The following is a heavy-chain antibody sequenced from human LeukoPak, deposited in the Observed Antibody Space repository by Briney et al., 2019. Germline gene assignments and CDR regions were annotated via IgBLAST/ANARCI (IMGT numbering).Heavy chain of an antibody. CDR2: ISSSSSYI. V-gene: IGHV3-21*04. CDR1: GFTFSSYS. J-gene: IGHJ4*02. CDR3: ANLRGLVVQLN. Sequence: GGSLRLPYAASGFTFSSYSMNWVRQAPGKGLEWVSSISSSSSYIYYADSVKGRFTTSRDNSKNTLYLQMNSLRAEDTAVYYCANLRGLVVQLNWGQGTLVTVSS. D-gene: IGHD3-22*01.